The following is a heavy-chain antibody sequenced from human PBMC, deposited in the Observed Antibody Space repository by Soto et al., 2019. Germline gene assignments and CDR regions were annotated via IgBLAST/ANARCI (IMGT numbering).Heavy chain of an antibody. CDR3: ARGAIRGVIITWFDP. J-gene: IGHJ5*02. V-gene: IGHV4-30-2*01. Sequence: QLQLQESGSGLVKPSQTLSLTCAVSGGSISSGGYSWSWIRQPPGKGLEWIGYIYHSGSTYYNPSRKTRVTLSVDRSKNQFSLKLSSVTAADTAVYYCARGAIRGVIITWFDPWGQGTLVTVSS. CDR2: IYHSGST. CDR1: GGSISSGGYS. D-gene: IGHD3-10*01.